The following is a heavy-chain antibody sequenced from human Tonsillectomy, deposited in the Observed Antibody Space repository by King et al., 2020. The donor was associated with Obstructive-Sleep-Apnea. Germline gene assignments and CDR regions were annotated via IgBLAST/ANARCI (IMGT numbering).Heavy chain of an antibody. J-gene: IGHJ3*02. CDR2: IHSDGSSR. CDR3: AREGLRTDAFDI. D-gene: IGHD4-17*01. V-gene: IGHV3-74*01. CDR1: GFTFSNHW. Sequence: VQLVESGGGLVQPGGSLRLSCGASGFTFSNHWMHWVRQAPGKGLVWVSRIHSDGSSRSYADSVQGRFIISRDNAKNTLYLQMNSLRAADTAVYYCAREGLRTDAFDIWGQGTMVTVSS.